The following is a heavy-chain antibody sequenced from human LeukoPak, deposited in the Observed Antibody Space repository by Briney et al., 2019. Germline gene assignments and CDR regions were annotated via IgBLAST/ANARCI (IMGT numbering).Heavy chain of an antibody. Sequence: PGRSLRLSCAGSGFIFNNYAMHWVRQPPGKGLEWVSGISWNSGTIDYADSVKGRFTTSRDNAKNSLYLQMDSLRAEDTAVYYCARDGPYSTSSTHPPWGQGTLVTVSS. CDR1: GFIFNNYA. CDR3: ARDGPYSTSSTHPP. D-gene: IGHD6-6*01. V-gene: IGHV3-9*01. J-gene: IGHJ5*02. CDR2: ISWNSGTI.